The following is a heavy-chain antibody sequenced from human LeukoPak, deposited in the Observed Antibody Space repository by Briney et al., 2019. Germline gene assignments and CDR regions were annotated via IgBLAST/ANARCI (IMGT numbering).Heavy chain of an antibody. V-gene: IGHV1-69*06. Sequence: GSSVKVSCKASGGTFSSYAISWVRQAPGQGLEWMGGIIPIFGTANYAQKFQGRVTITADKSTSTAYMELSSLRSEDTAVYYCARGGGYCSGGSCYNWFDPWGQGTLVTVSS. CDR1: GGTFSSYA. CDR2: IIPIFGTA. CDR3: ARGGGYCSGGSCYNWFDP. J-gene: IGHJ5*02. D-gene: IGHD2-15*01.